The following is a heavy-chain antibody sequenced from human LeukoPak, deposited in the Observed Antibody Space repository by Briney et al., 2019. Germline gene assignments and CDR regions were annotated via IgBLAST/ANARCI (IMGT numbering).Heavy chain of an antibody. CDR2: IFYSGST. J-gene: IGHJ4*02. CDR3: ARYYGSGRGPDY. Sequence: PSETLSLTCSVSSGSISNSNYYWGWIRQPPGKGLEWIGSIFYSGSTDYNPSLKSRVTISVDTSKNHFSLTLNSVTAADTAVYFCARYYGSGRGPDYWGQGTLVTVSS. CDR1: SGSISNSNYY. D-gene: IGHD3-10*01. V-gene: IGHV4-39*02.